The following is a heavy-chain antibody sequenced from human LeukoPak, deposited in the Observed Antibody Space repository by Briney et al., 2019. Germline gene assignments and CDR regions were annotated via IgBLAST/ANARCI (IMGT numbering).Heavy chain of an antibody. J-gene: IGHJ4*02. CDR3: AKSVTREVNFDY. V-gene: IGHV3-23*01. Sequence: PGGSLRLSCAASGFTFSSYAMSWVRQAPGKGLEWVSAISGSGGNTYYADSVKGRFTISRDNSKNTLYLQMNSLGAEDTAVYYCAKSVTREVNFDYWGQGTLVTVSS. CDR2: ISGSGGNT. CDR1: GFTFSSYA. D-gene: IGHD1-26*01.